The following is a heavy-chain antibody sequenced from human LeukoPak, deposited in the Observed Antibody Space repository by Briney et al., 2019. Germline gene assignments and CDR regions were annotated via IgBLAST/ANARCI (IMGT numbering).Heavy chain of an antibody. Sequence: AGSLTLSCEASGFSFSNAWMSWVRQAPGKGLEWVGRIKSKTDRGTTDYAAPVKGRFTISRDDSKNMLSLQMSSLQSEDTAVYYCVTDSSDSSGFSAWGQGSLVTVSS. CDR3: VTDSSDSSGFSA. J-gene: IGHJ5*02. CDR2: IKSKTDRGTT. CDR1: GFSFSNAW. D-gene: IGHD3-22*01. V-gene: IGHV3-15*01.